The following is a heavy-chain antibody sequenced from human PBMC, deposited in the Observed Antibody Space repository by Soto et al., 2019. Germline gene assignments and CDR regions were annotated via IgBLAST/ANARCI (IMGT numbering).Heavy chain of an antibody. J-gene: IGHJ5*02. CDR1: GGTFSTYT. CDR3: ARSQDSRGYGNNCFDP. CDR2: IIPIFGTA. Sequence: QVQLVQSGAEVKKPGSSVKVSCKASGGTFSTYTITWVRQAPGQGLEWMGGIIPIFGTANYPQKFQGRVTIPADESTSTAYMEMSSLRSEDTAVYYCARSQDSRGYGNNCFDPWGQGTLVTVSS. D-gene: IGHD3-22*01. V-gene: IGHV1-69*01.